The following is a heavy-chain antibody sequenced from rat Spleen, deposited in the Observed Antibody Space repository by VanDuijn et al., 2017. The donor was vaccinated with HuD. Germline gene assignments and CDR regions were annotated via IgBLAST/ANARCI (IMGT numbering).Heavy chain of an antibody. J-gene: IGHJ2*01. D-gene: IGHD1-7*01. CDR2: IWTGGDT. CDR1: GFSLTTYN. Sequence: QVQLKESGPGLVQPSQTLSLTCTVSGFSLTTYNVHWIRQPTGKGLEWMGMIWTGGDTDYNSVLKSRLSISRDNSKSQVFLKMNSLQNEDIATYYCARGGNGPKDYYFDYWGQGVMVTVSS. CDR3: ARGGNGPKDYYFDY. V-gene: IGHV2-30*01.